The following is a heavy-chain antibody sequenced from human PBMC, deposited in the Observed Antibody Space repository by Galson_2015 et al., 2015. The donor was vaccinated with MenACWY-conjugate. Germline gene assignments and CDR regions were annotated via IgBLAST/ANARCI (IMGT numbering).Heavy chain of an antibody. V-gene: IGHV3-7*01. CDR1: GFTFSTYW. J-gene: IGHJ3*02. Sequence: SLRLSCAASGFTFSTYWMNWVRQAPGKGLEWVANIKQDGGEKYYVDSVKGRFTISRDNAKNSLHLQMNSLRAEDTAVYYCVRDAISSSSSWYDPHAIDNWGEGTMVTVSA. D-gene: IGHD6-13*01. CDR3: VRDAISSSSSWYDPHAIDN. CDR2: IKQDGGEK.